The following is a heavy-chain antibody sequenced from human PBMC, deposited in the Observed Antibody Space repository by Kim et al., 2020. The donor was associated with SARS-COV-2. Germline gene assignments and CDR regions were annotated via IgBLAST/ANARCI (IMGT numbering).Heavy chain of an antibody. CDR1: GFTFSSYS. J-gene: IGHJ4*02. D-gene: IGHD1-26*01. CDR2: ISSSSSYI. CDR3: ATRGSLSGSYYGGRSEPNDY. Sequence: GGSLRLSCAASGFTFSSYSMNWVRQAPGKGLEWVSSISSSSSYIYYADSVKGRFTISRDNAKNSLYLQMNSLRAEDTAVYYCATRGSLSGSYYGGRSEPNDYWGQGTLVTVSS. V-gene: IGHV3-21*01.